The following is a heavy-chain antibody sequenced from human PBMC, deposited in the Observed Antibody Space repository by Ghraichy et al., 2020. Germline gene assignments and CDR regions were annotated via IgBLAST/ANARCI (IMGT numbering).Heavy chain of an antibody. D-gene: IGHD6-6*01. CDR3: AKETSIAARPPYYYYYYGMDV. J-gene: IGHJ6*02. CDR1: GFTFSSYA. V-gene: IGHV3-23*01. Sequence: GGSLRLSCAASGFTFSSYAMSWVRQAPGKGLEWVSAISGSGGSTYYADSVKGRFTISRDNSKNTLYLQMNSLRAEDTAVYYCAKETSIAARPPYYYYYYGMDVWGQGTLVTVSS. CDR2: ISGSGGST.